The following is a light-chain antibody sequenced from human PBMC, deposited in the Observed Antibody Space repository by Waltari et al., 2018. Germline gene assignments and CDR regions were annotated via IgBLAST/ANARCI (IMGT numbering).Light chain of an antibody. CDR3: SSHTTSNTLI. Sequence: SALTQPASVSGSPGQSITISCTGGSSDIGRYNFVSWYQQHPGKAPKLILYDVFNRPSGVSNRFSGSKSGNTASLTISGLQPEDETDYYCSSHTTSNTLIFGGGTRVTVL. J-gene: IGLJ2*01. CDR2: DVF. V-gene: IGLV2-14*03. CDR1: SSDIGRYNF.